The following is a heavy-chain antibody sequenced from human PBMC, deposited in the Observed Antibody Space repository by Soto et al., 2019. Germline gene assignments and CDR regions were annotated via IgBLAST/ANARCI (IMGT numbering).Heavy chain of an antibody. V-gene: IGHV3-23*01. D-gene: IGHD3-22*01. Sequence: EVQLLESGGGLVQPGGSLRLTCVGSGFTFRNQDMRWVRQAPGKGLEWVPGISGRGGVTYYADSVKGRFTISRDNSKNKLYLQMNNLRANDTAVYYCAKDRQFRSYYESAGHYNDWGQGTLVTVSS. CDR1: GFTFRNQD. CDR2: ISGRGGVT. CDR3: AKDRQFRSYYESAGHYND. J-gene: IGHJ4*02.